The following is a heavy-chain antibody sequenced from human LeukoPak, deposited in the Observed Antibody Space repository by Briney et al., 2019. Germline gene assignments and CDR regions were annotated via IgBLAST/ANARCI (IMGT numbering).Heavy chain of an antibody. V-gene: IGHV3-74*01. CDR2: INSDGSST. J-gene: IGHJ4*02. Sequence: PGWSLRLSCVASGFTFSNYWVHWVRHAPGKGLVWVSLINSDGSSTYYADSVKGRFTISRDNAKSTVYLQMNSLRAEDTAICYCARSAAWVELWGQGTLVTVSS. CDR3: ARSAAWVEL. D-gene: IGHD1-1*01. CDR1: GFTFSNYW.